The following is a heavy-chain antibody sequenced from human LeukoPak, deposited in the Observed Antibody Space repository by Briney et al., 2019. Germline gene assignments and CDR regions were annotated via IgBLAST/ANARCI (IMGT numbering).Heavy chain of an antibody. D-gene: IGHD3-16*01. V-gene: IGHV3-13*04. CDR1: GFTFSSYD. CDR2: IGTAGDT. Sequence: PGGSLRLSCAASGFTFSSYDMHWVRQATGKGLELVSAIGTAGDTYYPGSVRGRFTISRENAKNSLYLQMNSLRAGDTAVYYCARKGFNGGLDYWGQGTLVTVSS. CDR3: ARKGFNGGLDY. J-gene: IGHJ4*02.